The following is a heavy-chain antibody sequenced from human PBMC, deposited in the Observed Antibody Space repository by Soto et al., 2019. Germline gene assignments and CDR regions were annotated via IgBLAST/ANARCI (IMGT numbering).Heavy chain of an antibody. J-gene: IGHJ5*02. Sequence: ASVKVSCKASGYTFTGYYMHWVRQAPGQGLEWMGWINPNSGGTNYAQKFQGRVTMTRDTSISTAYMELTRLRSDDTAVYYCARDYGDYDNWFDPWGQGTLVTVSS. CDR2: INPNSGGT. CDR1: GYTFTGYY. CDR3: ARDYGDYDNWFDP. D-gene: IGHD4-17*01. V-gene: IGHV1-2*02.